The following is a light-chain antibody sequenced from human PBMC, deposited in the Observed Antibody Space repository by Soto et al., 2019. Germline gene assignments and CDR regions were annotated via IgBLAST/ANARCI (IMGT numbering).Light chain of an antibody. J-gene: IGLJ3*02. V-gene: IGLV5-45*01. CDR3: MIWHSSVGV. CDR1: SGINVGTYR. CDR2: YKSDSDN. Sequence: QPVLTQPASLSASPGASASLTCTLRSGINVGTYRIYWYQQKPGSPPQYLLRYKSDSDNQQGSGVPSRFSGSKDASANAGILLISGLQSEDEADYYCMIWHSSVGVFGGGTKVTVL.